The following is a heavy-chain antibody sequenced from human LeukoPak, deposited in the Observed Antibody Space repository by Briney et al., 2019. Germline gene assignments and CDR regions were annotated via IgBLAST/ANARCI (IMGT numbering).Heavy chain of an antibody. D-gene: IGHD4-23*01. CDR1: GFTFTRSA. J-gene: IGHJ3*01. CDR3: AADPDYNGNGDAFDF. CDR2: IVVGSGNT. Sequence: SVKVSCKASGFTFTRSAMQWVRQAHGQRPEWMGWIVVGSGNTNYAQSFRERVTITRDMSTSTAYMELSSLRSEDTAVYYCAADPDYNGNGDAFDFWGRGTMVTVSS. V-gene: IGHV1-58*02.